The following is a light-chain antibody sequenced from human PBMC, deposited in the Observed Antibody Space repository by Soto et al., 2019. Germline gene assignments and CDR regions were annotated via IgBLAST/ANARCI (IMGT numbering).Light chain of an antibody. CDR3: QQYNNWPRT. J-gene: IGKJ1*01. V-gene: IGKV3-15*01. Sequence: ERVMTQAPATLSASPGERATLSCRASQSVSSNLAWYQQKPGQAPRLLVYGASTRATGIPARFSGSGSGTEFTLTISSLQSEDFAVYYCQQYNNWPRTFGQGT. CDR1: QSVSSN. CDR2: GAS.